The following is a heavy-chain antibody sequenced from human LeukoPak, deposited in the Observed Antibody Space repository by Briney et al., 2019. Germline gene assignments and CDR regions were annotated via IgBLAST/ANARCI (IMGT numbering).Heavy chain of an antibody. D-gene: IGHD3-16*01. CDR3: ATWGLHFDI. CDR1: GYTFGAYY. Sequence: ASVKVSCKASGYTFGAYYMYWVRQAPGQGLEWMGWIRPNSGGTNYTQKFQGRVTMTRDTSINTAYMELSRLTSDDTAVYFCATWGLHFDIWGQGAMVIVAS. V-gene: IGHV1-2*02. CDR2: IRPNSGGT. J-gene: IGHJ3*02.